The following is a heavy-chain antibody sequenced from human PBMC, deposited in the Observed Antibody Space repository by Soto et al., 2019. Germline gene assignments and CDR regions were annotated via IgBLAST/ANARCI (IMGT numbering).Heavy chain of an antibody. Sequence: SETLSLTCAVSGGSISSGGYSWSWIRQPPGKGLERIGYIYHSGSTYYNPSLKSRVTISVDTSKNQFSLKLSSVTAADTAVYYCASQNEELLRDLINRFDPWGQGTLVTVSS. CDR1: GGSISSGGYS. CDR3: ASQNEELLRDLINRFDP. CDR2: IYHSGST. V-gene: IGHV4-30-2*01. D-gene: IGHD2-15*01. J-gene: IGHJ5*02.